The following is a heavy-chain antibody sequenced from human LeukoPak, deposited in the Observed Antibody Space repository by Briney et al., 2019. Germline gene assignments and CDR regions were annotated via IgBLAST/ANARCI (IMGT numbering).Heavy chain of an antibody. CDR1: GYTLTELS. CDR3: ARASYDFWSGYYIGNAFDI. Sequence: ASVKASCKVSGYTLTELSMHWVRQAPGKGLEWMGGFDPEDGETIYAQKFQGRVTITTDESTSTAYMELSSLRSEDTAVYYCARASYDFWSGYYIGNAFDIWGQGTMVTVSS. CDR2: FDPEDGET. V-gene: IGHV1-24*01. D-gene: IGHD3-3*01. J-gene: IGHJ3*02.